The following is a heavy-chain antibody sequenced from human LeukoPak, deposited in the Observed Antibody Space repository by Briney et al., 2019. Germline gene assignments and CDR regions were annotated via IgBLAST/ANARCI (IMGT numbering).Heavy chain of an antibody. CDR3: ARAPSEIGGYYPEYFRH. D-gene: IGHD3-22*01. Sequence: GGSLRLSCAASGFTFSSYWMHWVRQAPGKGLVWVSRIKSDGSTNYADSVKGRFTISRDNAKNTVSLQMNSLRTEDTGVYYCARAPSEIGGYYPEYFRHWGQVTLVTVSS. V-gene: IGHV3-74*01. CDR1: GFTFSSYW. CDR2: IKSDGST. J-gene: IGHJ1*01.